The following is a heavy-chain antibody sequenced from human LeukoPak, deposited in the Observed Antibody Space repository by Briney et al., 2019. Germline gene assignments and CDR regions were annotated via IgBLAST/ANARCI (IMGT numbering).Heavy chain of an antibody. Sequence: GASVKVSCKASGYTFTSYYMHWVRQAPGQGLEWMGIINPSGGSTSYAQKFQGRVTMTRDMSTSTVYMEMSSLRSEDTAVYYCARDREVKITIFGVADPSFDPWGQGTLVTVSS. CDR3: ARDREVKITIFGVADPSFDP. CDR2: INPSGGST. J-gene: IGHJ5*02. V-gene: IGHV1-46*01. D-gene: IGHD3-3*01. CDR1: GYTFTSYY.